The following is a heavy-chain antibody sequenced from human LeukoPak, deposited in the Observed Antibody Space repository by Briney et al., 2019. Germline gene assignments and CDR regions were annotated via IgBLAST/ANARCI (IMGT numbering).Heavy chain of an antibody. J-gene: IGHJ6*03. D-gene: IGHD6-19*01. Sequence: PSETLSLTCTVSGGSISSGSYYWSWSRQPGGKGVEWIVRIYTSGSTNYNPSRKSRVTISVDTSKNQFSLKLSSVTAADTAVYYCARAGSSGWPLDYYYMDVRGKGTTVTVSS. CDR1: GGSISSGSYY. CDR2: IYTSGST. V-gene: IGHV4-61*02. CDR3: ARAGSSGWPLDYYYMDV.